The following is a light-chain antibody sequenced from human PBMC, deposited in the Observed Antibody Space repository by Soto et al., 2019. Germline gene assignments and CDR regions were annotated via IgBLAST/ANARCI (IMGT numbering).Light chain of an antibody. J-gene: IGKJ3*01. Sequence: EIVLTQSPGTLSLSPGERATLSCRASQSVTSNYLAWYQQKPGQAPRLLVYGASSRATGISERFSGSGSGTDFILTISRLEPEDFAVYYCQQYGNSPFSFGPGTKVDIK. CDR2: GAS. V-gene: IGKV3-20*01. CDR1: QSVTSNY. CDR3: QQYGNSPFS.